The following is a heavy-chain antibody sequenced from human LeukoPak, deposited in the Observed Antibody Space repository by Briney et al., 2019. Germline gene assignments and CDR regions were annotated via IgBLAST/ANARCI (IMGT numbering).Heavy chain of an antibody. CDR2: INHSGST. V-gene: IGHV4-34*01. Sequence: SETLSLTCAVYGGSFSGCYWSWIRRPPGKGLEWIGEINHSGSTNYNPSLKCRVTISVDTSKNQFSLKLSSVTAADTAVYYCARGQRAAGFRVSMDVWGKGTTVTVSS. CDR1: GGSFSGCY. J-gene: IGHJ6*03. D-gene: IGHD6-13*01. CDR3: ARGQRAAGFRVSMDV.